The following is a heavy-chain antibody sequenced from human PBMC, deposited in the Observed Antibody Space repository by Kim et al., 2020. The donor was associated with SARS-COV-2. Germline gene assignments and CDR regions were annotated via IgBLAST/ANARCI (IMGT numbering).Heavy chain of an antibody. Sequence: GGSLRLSCAASGFTFSSYSMNWVRQAPGKGLEWVSSISSSSSYIYYADSVKGRFTISRDNAKNSLYLQMNSLRAEDTAVYYCARDADVYYYGSGISAPGYWGQGTLVTVSS. V-gene: IGHV3-21*01. CDR3: ARDADVYYYGSGISAPGY. J-gene: IGHJ4*02. D-gene: IGHD3-10*01. CDR1: GFTFSSYS. CDR2: ISSSSSYI.